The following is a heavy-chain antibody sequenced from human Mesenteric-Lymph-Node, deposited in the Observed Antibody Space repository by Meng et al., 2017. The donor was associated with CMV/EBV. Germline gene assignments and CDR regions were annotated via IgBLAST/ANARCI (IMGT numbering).Heavy chain of an antibody. CDR3: AKASSGSYWVGDFDY. D-gene: IGHD1-26*01. Sequence: SGFTFSSYAMGWVRQAPGKGLEWVSAISGSGGSTYYADSVKGRFTISRDNSKNTLYLQMNSLRAKDTAVYYCAKASSGSYWVGDFDYWGQGTLVTVSS. CDR2: ISGSGGST. J-gene: IGHJ4*02. V-gene: IGHV3-23*01. CDR1: GFTFSSYA.